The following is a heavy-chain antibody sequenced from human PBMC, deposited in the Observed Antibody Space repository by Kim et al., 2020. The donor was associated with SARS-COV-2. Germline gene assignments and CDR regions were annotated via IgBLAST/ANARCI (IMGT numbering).Heavy chain of an antibody. D-gene: IGHD3-3*01. J-gene: IGHJ3*02. Sequence: GGSLRLSCVASGFTFSSYWMSWVRQAPGKGLEWVANINHYGSEGYVASVKGRLIIFRDNAKNSVHQQMNSLRAADTAAYYCARSEWPEAIWGQGTMVTVS. V-gene: IGHV3-7*03. CDR3: ARSEWPEAI. CDR2: INHYGSEG. CDR1: GFTFSSYW.